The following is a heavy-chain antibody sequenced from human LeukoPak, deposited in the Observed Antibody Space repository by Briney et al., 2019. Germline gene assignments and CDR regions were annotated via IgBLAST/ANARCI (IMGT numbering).Heavy chain of an antibody. D-gene: IGHD2-2*02. CDR3: ARDIRREYCSSTSCYIDY. J-gene: IGHJ4*02. Sequence: GGSLRLSCAASGFTFSSYIMNWVRQAPGKRLEWVSSISSSSSYIYYADSVKSRFTISRDNAKNSLYLQMNSPRAEDTAVYYCARDIRREYCSSTSCYIDYWGQGTLVTVSS. CDR2: ISSSSSYI. V-gene: IGHV3-21*01. CDR1: GFTFSSYI.